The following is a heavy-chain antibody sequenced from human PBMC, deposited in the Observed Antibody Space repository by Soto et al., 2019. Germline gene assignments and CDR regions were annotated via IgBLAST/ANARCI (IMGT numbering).Heavy chain of an antibody. J-gene: IGHJ6*02. D-gene: IGHD5-18*01. CDR3: VKERYAQLWLEDYGMDV. V-gene: IGHV3-30*18. CDR1: GFTFSSYG. CDR2: ISYDGTDK. Sequence: QVQLVESGGGVVQPGRSLRLSCAASGFTFSSYGIHWVRQAPGKGLEWVALISYDGTDKYYADSVKGRFTISRDNSKNTLYLQMSSLGPEDKAGYYCVKERYAQLWLEDYGMDVWGQGTTVTV.